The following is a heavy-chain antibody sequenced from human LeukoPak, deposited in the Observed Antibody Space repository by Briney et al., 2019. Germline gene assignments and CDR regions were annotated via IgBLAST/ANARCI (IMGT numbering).Heavy chain of an antibody. CDR3: ASNYGFWSGCRY. D-gene: IGHD3-3*01. CDR2: IYTSGST. J-gene: IGHJ4*02. V-gene: IGHV4-4*07. CDR1: GGSISSYY. Sequence: SETLSLTCTVSGGSISSYYWSWIRQPAGKGLECIGRIYTSGSTNYNPSLKSRVTMSVDTSKNQFSLKLTTVNAAYTAGYYRASNYGFWSGCRYWGQGTLVTVSS.